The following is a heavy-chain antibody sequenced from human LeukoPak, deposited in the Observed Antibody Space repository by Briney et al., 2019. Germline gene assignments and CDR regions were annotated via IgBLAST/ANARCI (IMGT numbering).Heavy chain of an antibody. CDR3: ARGKGSSWFLYYYGMDV. V-gene: IGHV3-11*01. CDR1: GFTFSDYY. Sequence: GGSLRLSCAASGFTFSDYYMSWIRQAPGKGLEWVSYISSSGSTIYYADSVKGRFTTSRDNAKNSLYLQMNSLRAEDTAVYYCARGKGSSWFLYYYGMDVWGQGTTVTVSS. D-gene: IGHD6-13*01. J-gene: IGHJ6*02. CDR2: ISSSGSTI.